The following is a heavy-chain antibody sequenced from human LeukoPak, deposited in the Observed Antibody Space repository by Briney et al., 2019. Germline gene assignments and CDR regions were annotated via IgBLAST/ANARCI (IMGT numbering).Heavy chain of an antibody. Sequence: PGGSLRLSCAASGFTFSSYSMNWVRQAPGKGLEWVSSISSSSSYIYYADSVKGRFTISRDNSKDTLYLQMNSVRPEDTAVYYCTYASGSRGPFNHWGQGTLVTVSS. J-gene: IGHJ4*02. CDR3: TYASGSRGPFNH. V-gene: IGHV3-21*01. D-gene: IGHD3-10*01. CDR1: GFTFSSYS. CDR2: ISSSSSYI.